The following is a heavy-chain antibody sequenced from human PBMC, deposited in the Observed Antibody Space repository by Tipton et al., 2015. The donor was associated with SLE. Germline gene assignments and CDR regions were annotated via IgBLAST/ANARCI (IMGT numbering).Heavy chain of an antibody. CDR3: ARDVRELSPYFDY. Sequence: SLRLSCAASGFTFSSYAMNWVRQAPGKGLEWVSYISSSGTTIYYADSVKGRFTISRDNAKNSLYLQMNSLRAEDTAVYYCARDVRELSPYFDYWGQGTLVTVSS. CDR1: GFTFSSYA. D-gene: IGHD3-16*02. CDR2: ISSSGTTI. J-gene: IGHJ4*02. V-gene: IGHV3-48*03.